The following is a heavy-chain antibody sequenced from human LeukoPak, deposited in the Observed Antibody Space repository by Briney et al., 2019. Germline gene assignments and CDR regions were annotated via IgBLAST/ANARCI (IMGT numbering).Heavy chain of an antibody. J-gene: IGHJ4*02. CDR3: ARFEDIVATMVDYFDY. Sequence: ASVKVSCKASGYTFTGYYMHWVRQAPGQGLEWMGWINPNSGGTNYAQKFQGRVIMTRDTSISTAYMELSRLRSDDTAVYYCARFEDIVATMVDYFDYWGQGTLVTVSS. V-gene: IGHV1-2*02. CDR1: GYTFTGYY. CDR2: INPNSGGT. D-gene: IGHD5-12*01.